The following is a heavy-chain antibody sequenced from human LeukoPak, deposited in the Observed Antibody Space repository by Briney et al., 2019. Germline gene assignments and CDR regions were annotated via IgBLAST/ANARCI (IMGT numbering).Heavy chain of an antibody. CDR1: GFTFSSYS. V-gene: IGHV3-21*01. CDR3: ARDREGATLNDAFDI. CDR2: ISSSSSYI. J-gene: IGHJ3*02. Sequence: PRGSLRLSCAASGFTFSSYSMNWVRQAPGKGLEWVSSISSSSSYIYYADSVKGRFTIPRDNAKNSLYLQMNSLRAEDTAVYYCARDREGATLNDAFDIWGQGTMVTVSS. D-gene: IGHD1-26*01.